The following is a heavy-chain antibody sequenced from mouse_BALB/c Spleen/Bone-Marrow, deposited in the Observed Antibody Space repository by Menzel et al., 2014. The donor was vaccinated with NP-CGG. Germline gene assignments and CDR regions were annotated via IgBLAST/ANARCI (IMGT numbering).Heavy chain of an antibody. J-gene: IGHJ2*01. CDR3: TRGGNWEDFDY. V-gene: IGHV5-17*02. Sequence: DVMLVESGGGLVQPGGSRKLSCAASGFTFSSFGMHWVRQAPERGLEWVAYISSGSSTIVYADTVKGRFTISRDNPKNTLFLQMTSLRSEDTAMYYCTRGGNWEDFDYWGQGTTLTVSS. CDR1: GFTFSSFG. CDR2: ISSGSSTI. D-gene: IGHD4-1*01.